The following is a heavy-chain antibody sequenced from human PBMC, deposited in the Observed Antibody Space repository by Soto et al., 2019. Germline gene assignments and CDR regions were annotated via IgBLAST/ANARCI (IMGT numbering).Heavy chain of an antibody. J-gene: IGHJ4*02. V-gene: IGHV3-7*05. Sequence: EVQLVESGGDLVQPGGSLRLYCAASGFIFSSYWMSWVRQAPGKGLEWVANIKQDGSERNYLDSVKGRFTISRDNAKNSLYLLMDSLRAEDTGVYYCARLRRLADWGQGTLVTVSS. D-gene: IGHD6-25*01. CDR1: GFIFSSYW. CDR3: ARLRRLAD. CDR2: IKQDGSER.